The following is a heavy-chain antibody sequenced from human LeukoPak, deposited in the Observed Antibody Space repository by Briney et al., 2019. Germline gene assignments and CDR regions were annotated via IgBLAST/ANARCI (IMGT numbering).Heavy chain of an antibody. CDR3: ARGRPGAFPIGQPYFDY. Sequence: SETLSLTCTVSGGSISSYYWSWIRQPAGKGLEWIGRIYTSGSNNYNPSLKSRVTISVDTSKNQFSLKLSSVTAADTAVYYCARGRPGAFPIGQPYFDYWGQGTLVTVSS. D-gene: IGHD3-22*01. V-gene: IGHV4-4*07. CDR1: GGSISSYY. CDR2: IYTSGSN. J-gene: IGHJ4*02.